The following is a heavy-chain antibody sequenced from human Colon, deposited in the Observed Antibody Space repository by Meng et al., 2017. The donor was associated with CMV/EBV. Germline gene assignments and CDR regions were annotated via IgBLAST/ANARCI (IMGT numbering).Heavy chain of an antibody. V-gene: IGHV3-30-3*01. D-gene: IGHD3-10*01. CDR3: ASSFHGSGSPDH. Sequence: FECVGGVVQLGRYLRLACAASGFAFFNSAIHWVRQRPGKGLEWVTIISYDGSHALYADSVKGRFNISRDNSKNTLYLQMNSLRPEDTAVYYCASSFHGSGSPDHWGQGTLVTVSS. J-gene: IGHJ5*02. CDR1: GFAFFNSA. CDR2: ISYDGSHA.